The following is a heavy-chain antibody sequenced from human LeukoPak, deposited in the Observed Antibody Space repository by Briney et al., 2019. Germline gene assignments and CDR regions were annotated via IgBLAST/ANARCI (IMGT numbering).Heavy chain of an antibody. D-gene: IGHD6-13*01. CDR3: ARAYRSSWYANWFDP. CDR2: INHSGST. Sequence: SETLSLTCAVYGGSFSGYYWSWLRQPPGKGLEWIGEINHSGSTNYNPSLKSRVTISVDTSKNQFSLKLSSVTAEDTAVYFCARAYRSSWYANWFDPWGKGTMVTVSS. V-gene: IGHV4-34*01. J-gene: IGHJ5*02. CDR1: GGSFSGYY.